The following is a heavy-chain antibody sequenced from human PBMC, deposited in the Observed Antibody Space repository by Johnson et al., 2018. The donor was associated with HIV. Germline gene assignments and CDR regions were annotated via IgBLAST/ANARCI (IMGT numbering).Heavy chain of an antibody. CDR2: ISYDGSNK. V-gene: IGHV3-30*18. Sequence: QLVESGGGVVQPGRSLRLSCAASGFTFSSYGMHWVRQAPGKGLEWVEVISYDGSNKYYADSVKGRFTISRDNSKNTLYLQMNSLRAEDTAVYYCAKVRGVGATAACDIWGQGTMVTVSS. CDR1: GFTFSSYG. CDR3: AKVRGVGATAACDI. D-gene: IGHD1-26*01. J-gene: IGHJ3*02.